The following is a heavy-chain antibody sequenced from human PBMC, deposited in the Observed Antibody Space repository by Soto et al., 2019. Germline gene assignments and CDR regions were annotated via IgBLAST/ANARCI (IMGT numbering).Heavy chain of an antibody. V-gene: IGHV3-23*01. D-gene: IGHD5-18*01. CDR2: ISASATGT. CDR3: AKEGGGGTAMVTSYFDY. CDR1: GITFCNYA. Sequence: GGSLRLSCVASGITFCNYALSWVRQAPGKGLEWVSGISASATGTYYADSVKGRFTISRDNSKSTLYLHMNTLRADDTAIYYCAKEGGGGTAMVTSYFDYWGQGTLVTVSS. J-gene: IGHJ4*02.